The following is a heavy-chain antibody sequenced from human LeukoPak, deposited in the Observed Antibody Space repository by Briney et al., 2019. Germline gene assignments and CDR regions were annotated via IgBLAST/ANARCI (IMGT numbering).Heavy chain of an antibody. D-gene: IGHD4-17*01. Sequence: ASVKVSCKASGYTFTGYYMHWVRQAPGQGVEWMGWINPNSGATNSAQKFQGRVTMTRDTSISTAYMELTRLRSDDTAVYYCARAFTGTSRRYGDYWFDPWGQGTLVTVSS. J-gene: IGHJ5*02. V-gene: IGHV1-2*02. CDR3: ARAFTGTSRRYGDYWFDP. CDR1: GYTFTGYY. CDR2: INPNSGAT.